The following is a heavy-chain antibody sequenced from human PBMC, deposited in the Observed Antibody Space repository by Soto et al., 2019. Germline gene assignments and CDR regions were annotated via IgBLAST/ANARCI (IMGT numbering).Heavy chain of an antibody. J-gene: IGHJ6*02. Sequence: GGSLRLSCAASGFTFSSYAMSWVRQAPGKGLEWVSAISGSGGSTYYADSVKGRFTISRDNSKNTLYLQMNSLRAEDTAVYYCAKGAYYDSSGYMYYYYGMDVWGQGTTVTVSS. V-gene: IGHV3-23*01. CDR3: AKGAYYDSSGYMYYYYGMDV. CDR2: ISGSGGST. D-gene: IGHD3-22*01. CDR1: GFTFSSYA.